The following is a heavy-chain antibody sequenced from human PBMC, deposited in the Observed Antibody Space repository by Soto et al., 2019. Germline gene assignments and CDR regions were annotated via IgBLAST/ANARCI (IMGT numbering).Heavy chain of an antibody. Sequence: HPVGSLRLACVASGFTFKKYALAWVSQAPGKGVEWVSAISDSGASTYDADSVKGRFTISRDNSNNTLYLQMNSLRAEDTAVYYCAKTPGVITVITSFDHWGQGT. J-gene: IGHJ4*02. CDR2: ISDSGAST. CDR1: GFTFKKYA. CDR3: AKTPGVITVITSFDH. V-gene: IGHV3-23*01. D-gene: IGHD3-16*01.